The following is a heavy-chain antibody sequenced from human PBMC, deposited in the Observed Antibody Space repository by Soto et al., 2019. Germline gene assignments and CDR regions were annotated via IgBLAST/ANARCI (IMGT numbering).Heavy chain of an antibody. D-gene: IGHD2-2*01. J-gene: IGHJ5*02. CDR1: GGSISSGDYY. Sequence: SETLSLTCTVSGGSISSGDYYWSWIRQPPGKGLEWIGYIYYSGSTYYNPSPKSRVTISVDTSKNQFSLKLSSVTAADTAVYYCARESSPGDCSGTSGADNWLDPWGQGTLVTVSS. V-gene: IGHV4-30-4*01. CDR3: ARESSPGDCSGTSGADNWLDP. CDR2: IYYSGST.